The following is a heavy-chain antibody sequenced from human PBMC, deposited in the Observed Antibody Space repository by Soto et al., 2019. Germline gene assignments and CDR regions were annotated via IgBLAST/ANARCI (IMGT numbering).Heavy chain of an antibody. D-gene: IGHD2-2*01. CDR3: ARDPPDQLLLFDY. CDR1: GGTFSSYT. J-gene: IGHJ4*02. V-gene: IGHV1-69*08. CDR2: IIPILGIA. Sequence: QVQLVQSGAEVKKPGSSVKVSCKASGGTFSSYTISWVRQAPGQGLEWMGRIIPILGIANYAQKFQGRVTITADKSTSTAYMELRSLRSEDTAVYYCARDPPDQLLLFDYWGQGTLVTVSS.